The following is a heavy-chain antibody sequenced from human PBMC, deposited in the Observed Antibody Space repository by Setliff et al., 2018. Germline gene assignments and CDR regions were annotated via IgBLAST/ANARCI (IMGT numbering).Heavy chain of an antibody. CDR1: GGSISSRNYY. Sequence: SETLSLTCTVSGGSISSRNYYWGWIRQPPGKGLEWIGSIYYSGSTYYTPSLKSRITISVDTSKNQFSLKLSSVTAADTAVYYCATLYDFCSGGRCDSGYSWYYYYMDVWGKGTTVTVSS. J-gene: IGHJ6*03. CDR3: ATLYDFCSGGRCDSGYSWYYYYMDV. D-gene: IGHD2-15*01. CDR2: IYYSGST. V-gene: IGHV4-39*01.